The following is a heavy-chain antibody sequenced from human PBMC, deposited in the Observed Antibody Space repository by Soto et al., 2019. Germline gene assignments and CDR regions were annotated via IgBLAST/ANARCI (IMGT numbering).Heavy chain of an antibody. V-gene: IGHV1-2*02. CDR3: ARPTNIGYCSSTSCSGSAFDI. D-gene: IGHD2-2*01. CDR2: INPNSGGT. CDR1: GYTFTGYY. Sequence: ASVKVSCKASGYTFTGYYMHWVRQAPGQGLEWMGWINPNSGGTNYGQKFQGRVTMTRDTSISTAYMELSRLRSDDTAVYYCARPTNIGYCSSTSCSGSAFDIWGQGTMVTVSS. J-gene: IGHJ3*02.